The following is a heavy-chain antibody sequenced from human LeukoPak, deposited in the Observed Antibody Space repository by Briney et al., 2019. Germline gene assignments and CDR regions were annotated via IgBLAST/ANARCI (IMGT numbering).Heavy chain of an antibody. D-gene: IGHD3-16*01. Sequence: GGSLRLSCAASGFTFRNYAMSWVRQAPGKGLEWVSTISDSGGNTYYADSVRGRFTISRDNSKNTLSLQMNSLRVEDTALYYCAKDLGALTYGEGFWGQGTLVTVSS. V-gene: IGHV3-23*01. CDR1: GFTFRNYA. J-gene: IGHJ4*02. CDR2: ISDSGGNT. CDR3: AKDLGALTYGEGF.